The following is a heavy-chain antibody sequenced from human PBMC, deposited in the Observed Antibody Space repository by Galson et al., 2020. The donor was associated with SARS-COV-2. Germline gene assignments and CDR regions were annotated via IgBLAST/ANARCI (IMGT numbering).Heavy chain of an antibody. V-gene: IGHV4-4*07. J-gene: IGHJ6*02. CDR1: GGSISSYY. D-gene: IGHD5-12*01. Sequence: SETLSLTCTVSGGSISSYYWSWIRQPAGKGLEWIGRIYTSGSTNYNPSLKSRVTMSVDTSKNQFSLKLSSVTAADTAVYYCVATNEYYYYYGMDVWGQGTTGTVSS. CDR3: VATNEYYYYYGMDV. CDR2: IYTSGST.